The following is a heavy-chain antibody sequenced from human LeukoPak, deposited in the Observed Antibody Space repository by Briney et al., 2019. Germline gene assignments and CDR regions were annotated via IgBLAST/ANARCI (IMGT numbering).Heavy chain of an antibody. Sequence: GGSLRLSCAASGFTFSSYGMHWVRQAPGKGLEWVAVISYDGSNKYYADSVKGRFTISRDNSKNTLYLQMNSLRAEDTAVYYCAKTSDSGWYNDDWGQGTLVTVSS. CDR1: GFTFSSYG. J-gene: IGHJ4*02. D-gene: IGHD6-19*01. CDR3: AKTSDSGWYNDD. V-gene: IGHV3-30*18. CDR2: ISYDGSNK.